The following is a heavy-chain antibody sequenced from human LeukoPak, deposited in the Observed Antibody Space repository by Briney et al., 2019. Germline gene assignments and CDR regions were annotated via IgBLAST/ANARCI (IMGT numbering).Heavy chain of an antibody. CDR2: MYYRGST. Sequence: WARQAPGKGLEWIGSMYYRGSTYHNPSLKSRVTISVDTSKNQFSLKLGSVTAADTAVYYCATTTVRLGYWGQGTLVTVSS. V-gene: IGHV4-39*07. D-gene: IGHD4-17*01. CDR3: ATTTVRLGY. J-gene: IGHJ4*02.